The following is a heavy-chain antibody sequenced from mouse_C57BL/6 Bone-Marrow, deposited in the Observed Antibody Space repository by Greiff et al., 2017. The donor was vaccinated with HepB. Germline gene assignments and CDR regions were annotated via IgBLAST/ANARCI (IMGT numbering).Heavy chain of an antibody. V-gene: IGHV5-4*03. CDR1: GFTFSSYA. CDR3: ARKDPPYYAMDY. Sequence: EVKLVESGGGLVKPGGSLKLSCAASGFTFSSYAMSWVRQTPEKRLEWVATISDGGSYTYYPDNVKGRFTISRDNAKNNLYLQMSHLKSEDTAMYYCARKDPPYYAMDYWGQGTSVTVSS. J-gene: IGHJ4*01. CDR2: ISDGGSYT.